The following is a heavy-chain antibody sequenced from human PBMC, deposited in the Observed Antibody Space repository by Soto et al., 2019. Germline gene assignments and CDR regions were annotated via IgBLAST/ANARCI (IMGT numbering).Heavy chain of an antibody. CDR2: IYPGDSDT. CDR3: ARQIRHFDSGNNEYYYDGLDF. D-gene: IGHD3-10*01. Sequence: PGESLKISYKGSEYSFSTYWIAWVRQMPGKGLEWMGIIYPGDSDTRYSPSFQGQVTISSDKSISTAHLQWSRLKASDTAMYYCARQIRHFDSGNNEYYYDGLDFWGQGTTVTGS. J-gene: IGHJ6*02. V-gene: IGHV5-51*01. CDR1: EYSFSTYW.